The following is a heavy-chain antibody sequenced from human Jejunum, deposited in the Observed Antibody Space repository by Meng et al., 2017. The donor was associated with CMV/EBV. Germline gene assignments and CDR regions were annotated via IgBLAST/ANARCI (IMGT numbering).Heavy chain of an antibody. V-gene: IGHV3-49*04. D-gene: IGHD6-6*01. CDR1: GFTFCDFA. CDR2: IRSKAFGGTT. CDR3: TRASSGIH. Sequence: SCAASGFTFCDFAMNWVRQAPGKGLEWVGFIRSKAFGGTTEFAASVKGRFTISRDDSKSIAYLEMNSLKSEDTAVYYCTRASSGIHWGQGTLVTVSS. J-gene: IGHJ4*02.